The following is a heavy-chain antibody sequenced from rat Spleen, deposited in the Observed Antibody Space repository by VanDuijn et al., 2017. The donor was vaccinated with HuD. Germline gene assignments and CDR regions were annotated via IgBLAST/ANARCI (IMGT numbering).Heavy chain of an antibody. CDR2: ISTGGGNT. Sequence: EVQLVESGGGLVQPGRSLKLSCAASGFTFSDYNMAWVRQAPKKGLEWVASISTGGGNTYYLDSVKGRFTIFRDSAKSTLYLQMDSLRSEDTATYYCARREYGGFFGYFDYWGQGVMVTVSS. D-gene: IGHD1-11*01. V-gene: IGHV5S23*01. CDR1: GFTFSDYN. CDR3: ARREYGGFFGYFDY. J-gene: IGHJ2*01.